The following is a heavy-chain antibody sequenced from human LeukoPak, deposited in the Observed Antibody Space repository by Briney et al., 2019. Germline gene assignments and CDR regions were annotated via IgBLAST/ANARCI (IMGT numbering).Heavy chain of an antibody. CDR3: ASATTDSEDFDY. CDR2: ISYDGSNK. V-gene: IGHV3-30*03. Sequence: GGSLRLSCAASGFTFSSYGMHWVRQAPGKGLEWVAVISYDGSNKYYADSVKGRFTISRDNSKNTLYLQMNSLRAEDTAVYYCASATTDSEDFDYWGQGTLVTVSS. J-gene: IGHJ4*02. D-gene: IGHD1-14*01. CDR1: GFTFSSYG.